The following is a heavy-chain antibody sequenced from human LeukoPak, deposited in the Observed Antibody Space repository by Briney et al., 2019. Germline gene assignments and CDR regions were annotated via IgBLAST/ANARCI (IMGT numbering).Heavy chain of an antibody. CDR1: GYSFTNYW. CDR2: TYPGHSDT. CDR3: AREYWGNLDY. J-gene: IGHJ4*02. V-gene: IGHV5-51*01. Sequence: GESLKISCKGSGYSFTNYWIGWVRQMPGKGLEWMGITYPGHSDTRYSPSFQGQVTVSVDQSITTAYLQWTSLKASDTAMYYCAREYWGNLDYWGQGTLVTVSS. D-gene: IGHD7-27*01.